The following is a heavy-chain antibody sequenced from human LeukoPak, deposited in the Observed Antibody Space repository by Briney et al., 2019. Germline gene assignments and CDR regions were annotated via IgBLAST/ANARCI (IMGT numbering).Heavy chain of an antibody. Sequence: SQTLSLTCTVSGGSISSGGYSWSWIRQHPGKGLEWIGYIYYSGSTYYNPSLKSRVTISVDTSKNQFSLKLSSVTAADTAVYYCARSYDSSGYYYWGQGTLVTVFS. CDR3: ARSYDSSGYYY. CDR1: GGSISSGGYS. V-gene: IGHV4-31*03. D-gene: IGHD3-22*01. CDR2: IYYSGST. J-gene: IGHJ4*02.